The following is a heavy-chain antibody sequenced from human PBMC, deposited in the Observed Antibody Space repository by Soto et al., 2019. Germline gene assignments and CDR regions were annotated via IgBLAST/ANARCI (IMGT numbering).Heavy chain of an antibody. V-gene: IGHV1-18*01. CDR3: AREVRTMVRGVIITGWFDP. CDR1: GYTFTSYG. D-gene: IGHD3-10*01. Sequence: QVQLVQSGAEVKKPGASVKVSCKASGYTFTSYGIIWVRQAPGQGLEWMGWISAYNGNTNYAQKLQGRVTMTTDTSTSTAYMELRSLSSDDTAVYYCAREVRTMVRGVIITGWFDPWGQGTLVTVSS. CDR2: ISAYNGNT. J-gene: IGHJ5*02.